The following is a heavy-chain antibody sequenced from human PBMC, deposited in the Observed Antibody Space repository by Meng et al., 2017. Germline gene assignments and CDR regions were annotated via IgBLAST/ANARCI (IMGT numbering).Heavy chain of an antibody. CDR1: GFTFSSYW. CDR2: INSDGSST. J-gene: IGHJ6*02. V-gene: IGHV3-74*01. Sequence: GGSLRLSCAASGFTFSSYWMHWVRQAPGKGLVWVSRINSDGSSTSYADSVKGRFTISRDNAKNTLYLQMNSLRAEDTAVDYCARERPGIAAAGYPKTYYYYGMDVWGQGTTVTVSS. D-gene: IGHD6-13*01. CDR3: ARERPGIAAAGYPKTYYYYGMDV.